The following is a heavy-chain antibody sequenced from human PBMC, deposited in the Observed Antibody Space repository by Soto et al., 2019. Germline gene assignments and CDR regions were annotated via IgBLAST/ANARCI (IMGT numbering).Heavy chain of an antibody. V-gene: IGHV3-21*01. Sequence: EVQLVESGGGLVKPGGSLRLSCAASGFTFSSYSMNWVRQAPGKGLEWVSSISSSSSYIYYADSVKGRFTISRDNAKNSLYLQMNSLRAEDTAVYYCARGGMSDYYYGMDVWGPGTTVTVSS. CDR2: ISSSSSYI. CDR1: GFTFSSYS. CDR3: ARGGMSDYYYGMDV. J-gene: IGHJ6*02.